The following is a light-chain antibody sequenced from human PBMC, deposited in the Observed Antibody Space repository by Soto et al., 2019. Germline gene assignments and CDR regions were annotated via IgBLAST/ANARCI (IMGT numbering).Light chain of an antibody. CDR3: QQRSNWPPGLT. V-gene: IGKV3-11*01. Sequence: EIVLTQSPATLSLSPGERATLSCSASQSVSSYLAWYQQKPGQAPRLLIYDASNRAAGIPARFSGSGSGTDFTLTISSLEPEDFAVYYCQQRSNWPPGLTVGGGTKVEIK. J-gene: IGKJ4*01. CDR1: QSVSSY. CDR2: DAS.